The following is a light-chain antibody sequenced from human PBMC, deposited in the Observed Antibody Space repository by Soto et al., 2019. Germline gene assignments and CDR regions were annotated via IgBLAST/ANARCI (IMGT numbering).Light chain of an antibody. CDR2: AAS. CDR1: QSISSY. J-gene: IGKJ1*01. Sequence: DIQMTQSPSSLSASVGDRVTITCRASQSISSYLNWYQQKPGKAPKLLIYAASSLQSGVPSRFSGSGYGTDFTLTISSLQPEDFATYYCQQTYSTPRTFGHGTKVEIK. V-gene: IGKV1-39*01. CDR3: QQTYSTPRT.